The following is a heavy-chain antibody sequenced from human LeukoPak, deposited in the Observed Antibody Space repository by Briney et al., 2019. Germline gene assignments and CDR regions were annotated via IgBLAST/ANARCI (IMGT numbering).Heavy chain of an antibody. D-gene: IGHD2-15*01. CDR3: AKDEKYCSGGSCYF. J-gene: IGHJ4*02. CDR2: ISDNGGGT. V-gene: IGHV3-23*01. CDR1: GFTFSSYA. Sequence: GGSLRLSCAASGFTFSSYAMNWVRQAPGTGLEWVSSISDNGGGTYYADSVKGRFTISRDNSKNTLYLQMNSLRADDTAVYYCAKDEKYCSGGSCYFWGQGTLVTVSS.